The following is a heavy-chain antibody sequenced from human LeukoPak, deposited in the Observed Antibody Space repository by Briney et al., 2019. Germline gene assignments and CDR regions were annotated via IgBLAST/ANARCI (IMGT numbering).Heavy chain of an antibody. Sequence: GGSLRLSCAASGFTFSSYSMNWVRQAPGKGLEWVSYIRSTSSTIYYADSVKGRFTISRDNAKYSLYLQMNSLIVEDTAVYYCARDQRSGSGTYRYDFWGRGTLVTVSS. CDR3: ARDQRSGSGTYRYDF. D-gene: IGHD3-10*01. V-gene: IGHV3-48*04. J-gene: IGHJ4*02. CDR2: IRSTSSTI. CDR1: GFTFSSYS.